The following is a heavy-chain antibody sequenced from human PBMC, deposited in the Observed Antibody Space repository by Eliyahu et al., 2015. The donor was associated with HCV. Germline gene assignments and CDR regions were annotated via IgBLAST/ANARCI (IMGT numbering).Heavy chain of an antibody. Sequence: QIQVVQSGAEVKKPGASVKVSCKGSGYXFGNYGFAWVRQAPGKGAGGMGWGSAANGDTWYAQKIQGRATMTTDTATNTAYMELRSLTSDDTGIYYCARGSNWRWFDPWGQGTLVTVSS. D-gene: IGHD1-20*01. V-gene: IGHV1-18*04. CDR2: GSAANGDT. CDR3: ARGSNWRWFDP. CDR1: GYXFGNYG. J-gene: IGHJ5*02.